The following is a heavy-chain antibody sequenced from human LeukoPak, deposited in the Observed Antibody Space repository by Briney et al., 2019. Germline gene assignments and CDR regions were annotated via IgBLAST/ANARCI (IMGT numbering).Heavy chain of an antibody. Sequence: PGGSLRLSCAASGFTFSSYGMHWVRQAPGKGLEWVAVIWYDGSNKYYADSVKGRFTISRDNFKNTLYLQMNSLRAEDTAVYYCAKDRDSSGYYFWYFDLWGRGTLVTVSS. D-gene: IGHD3-22*01. V-gene: IGHV3-30*02. CDR2: IWYDGSNK. J-gene: IGHJ2*01. CDR1: GFTFSSYG. CDR3: AKDRDSSGYYFWYFDL.